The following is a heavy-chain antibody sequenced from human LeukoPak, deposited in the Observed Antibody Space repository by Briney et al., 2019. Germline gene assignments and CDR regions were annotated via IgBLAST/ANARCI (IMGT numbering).Heavy chain of an antibody. Sequence: SETLSLTCTVAGGSISGYYGSWLRQPPGEGRQWIGYIYYSGSTNYNPSLKSRVTISVDTSKNQFSLKLGSVTAADTAVFYCARDSSTTNAFDIWGQGTMVTVSS. CDR3: ARDSSTTNAFDI. CDR1: GGSISGYY. V-gene: IGHV4-59*13. D-gene: IGHD6-13*01. CDR2: IYYSGST. J-gene: IGHJ3*02.